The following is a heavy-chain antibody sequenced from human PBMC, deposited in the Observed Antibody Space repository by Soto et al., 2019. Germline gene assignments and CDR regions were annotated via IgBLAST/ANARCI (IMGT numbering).Heavy chain of an antibody. D-gene: IGHD6-19*01. J-gene: IGHJ4*02. V-gene: IGHV3-33*01. CDR1: GFTFRNYA. CDR3: ARDGDSGWNFDY. CDR2: IWSDGSRQ. Sequence: QVRLVESGGGAVQPGRSLKLSCTASGFTFRNYAMHWVRQAPGKGLEWVAFIWSDGSRQDYAESVRGRFTISRDDSNNRLDLQMNSLRVEDTALYYCARDGDSGWNFDYWGQGTLVTVTS.